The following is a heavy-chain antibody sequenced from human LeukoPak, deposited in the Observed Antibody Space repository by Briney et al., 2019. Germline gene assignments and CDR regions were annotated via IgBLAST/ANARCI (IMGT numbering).Heavy chain of an antibody. CDR1: VYSISSGYY. Sequence: ASETLSLTCAVSVYSISSGYYWGWIRQPPGKGLEWIGSIYHSGSTYYNPSLKSRVTISVDTSKNQFSLRLSSVTAADTAVYYCARRWGWYFDYWGQGTLVTVSS. CDR3: ARRWGWYFDY. D-gene: IGHD3-16*01. J-gene: IGHJ4*02. V-gene: IGHV4-38-2*01. CDR2: IYHSGST.